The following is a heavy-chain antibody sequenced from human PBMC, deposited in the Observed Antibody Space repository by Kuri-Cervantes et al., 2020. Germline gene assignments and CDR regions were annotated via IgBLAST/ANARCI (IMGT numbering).Heavy chain of an antibody. CDR3: ARGTIVPGDWNYYYYYYMDV. Sequence: SETLSLTCTVSGGSIINHYWSWIRQPPGKGLEWIGYIYYSGSTNYNPSLKSRVTISVDTSKNQFSLKLSSVTAADTAVYYCARGTIVPGDWNYYYYYYMDVWGKGTTVTVSS. CDR2: IYYSGST. D-gene: IGHD7-27*01. J-gene: IGHJ6*03. V-gene: IGHV4-59*11. CDR1: GGSIINHY.